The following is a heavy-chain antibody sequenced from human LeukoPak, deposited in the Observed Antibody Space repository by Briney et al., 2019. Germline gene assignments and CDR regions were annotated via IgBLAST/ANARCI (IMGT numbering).Heavy chain of an antibody. CDR2: IWYDGSNK. CDR1: GFTFSSYG. Sequence: GGSLRLSCAASGFTFSSYGMHWVRQAPGKGLEWVAVIWYDGSNKYYADSVKGRFTISRDNSKNTLYLQMNSLRAEDTAVYYCARDPCGGDCCAFDIWGQGTMVTVSS. CDR3: ARDPCGGDCCAFDI. V-gene: IGHV3-33*01. D-gene: IGHD2-21*02. J-gene: IGHJ3*02.